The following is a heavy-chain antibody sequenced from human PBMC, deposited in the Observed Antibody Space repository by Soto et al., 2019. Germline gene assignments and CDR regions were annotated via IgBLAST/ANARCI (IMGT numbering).Heavy chain of an antibody. CDR3: ARECYEYYYYYYMDV. J-gene: IGHJ6*03. CDR1: GYTFTSYY. V-gene: IGHV1-46*03. D-gene: IGHD5-12*01. Sequence: QVQLVQSGAEVKKPGASVKVSCKASGYTFTSYYMHWVRQAPGQGLEWMGIINPSGGSTSYAQKFQGRVTMTRDTSTSTFYMELSSLRSEDTAVYYCARECYEYYYYYYMDVWGKGTTVTVSS. CDR2: INPSGGST.